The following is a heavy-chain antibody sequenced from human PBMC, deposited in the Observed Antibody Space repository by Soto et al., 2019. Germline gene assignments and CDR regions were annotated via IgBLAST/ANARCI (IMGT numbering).Heavy chain of an antibody. V-gene: IGHV3-11*01. CDR1: GFTFSSYF. D-gene: IGHD2-8*01. Sequence: QVQLVESGGGLVKPGGSLRLSCKASGFTFSSYFMAWIRQAPGKGLQWVSYISGSGSTIYYADSVKGRFTISRDNAKNSLCLQLNTVRVEDAAVYYCARARPDIVQLFGATPGYYGMDVWGQGTTVTVSS. CDR2: ISGSGSTI. CDR3: ARARPDIVQLFGATPGYYGMDV. J-gene: IGHJ6*02.